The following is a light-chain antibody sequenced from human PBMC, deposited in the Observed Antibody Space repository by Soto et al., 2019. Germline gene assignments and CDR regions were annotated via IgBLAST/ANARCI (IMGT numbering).Light chain of an antibody. CDR1: SSNIGAGYD. J-gene: IGLJ2*01. CDR3: QSYDSSLSVHVV. V-gene: IGLV1-40*01. CDR2: GNN. Sequence: QPVLTQPPSVSGAPGQRVTISCTGSSSNIGAGYDVHWYQQLPGTAPRLLIYGNNNRPSGVPDRFSGSKSGTSASLAITRLQAEDEADYFCQSYDSSLSVHVVFGGGTKVTVL.